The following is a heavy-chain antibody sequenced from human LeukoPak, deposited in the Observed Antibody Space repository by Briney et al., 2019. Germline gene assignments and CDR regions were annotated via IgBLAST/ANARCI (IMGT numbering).Heavy chain of an antibody. J-gene: IGHJ4*02. Sequence: PSETLSPTCTVSGGSISSGDYYWSWIRQPPGKGLEWIGYIYYSGSTYYNPSLKSRVTISVDTSKNQFSLKLSSVTAADTAVYYCAREGYGGDSGLDSWGQGTLVAVSS. CDR2: IYYSGST. CDR1: GGSISSGDYY. D-gene: IGHD4-23*01. V-gene: IGHV4-30-4*08. CDR3: AREGYGGDSGLDS.